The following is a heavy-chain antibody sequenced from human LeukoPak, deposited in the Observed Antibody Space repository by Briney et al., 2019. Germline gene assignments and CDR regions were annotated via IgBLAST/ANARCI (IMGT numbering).Heavy chain of an antibody. CDR3: AKDRDYSGYSSSWYWDYYYMDV. V-gene: IGHV1-69*04. J-gene: IGHJ6*03. CDR1: GITFSSYA. CDR2: IIPMLGLT. D-gene: IGHD6-13*01. Sequence: EASVKVSCKTSGITFSSYAMSWVRQAPGQGLEWMGRIIPMLGLTDYAQKFQGRVTITADTSTRTVYMELTSLTSEDTAVYYCAKDRDYSGYSSSWYWDYYYMDVWGKGTTVTVSS.